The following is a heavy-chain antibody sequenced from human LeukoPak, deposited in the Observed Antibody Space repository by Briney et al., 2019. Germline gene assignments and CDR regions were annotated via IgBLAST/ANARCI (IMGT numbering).Heavy chain of an antibody. CDR2: INPNSGGT. J-gene: IGHJ5*02. V-gene: IGHV1-2*02. CDR1: GYTFTGYY. Sequence: GASVKVSCKASGYTFTGYYMHWVRQAPGQGLEWMGWINPNSGGTNYAQKFQGRVTMTRDTFISTAYMELSRLRADDTAVYYCARDAIIVSFPNWFDPWGQGTLVTVSS. D-gene: IGHD3-22*01. CDR3: ARDAIIVSFPNWFDP.